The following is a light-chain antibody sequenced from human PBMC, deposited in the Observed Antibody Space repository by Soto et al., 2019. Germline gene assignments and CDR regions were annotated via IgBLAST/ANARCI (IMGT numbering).Light chain of an antibody. CDR3: QQYNSFPWT. CDR1: QSISSW. V-gene: IGKV1-5*03. CDR2: KAS. Sequence: DIQMTHSPSTRCTSVGDRVTLTCRASQSISSWLAWYQQKPGKAPKLLIYKASSLESGVPSRFSGSGSGTEFTLTISSVQPDDFATYHCQQYNSFPWTFGQGTQV. J-gene: IGKJ1*01.